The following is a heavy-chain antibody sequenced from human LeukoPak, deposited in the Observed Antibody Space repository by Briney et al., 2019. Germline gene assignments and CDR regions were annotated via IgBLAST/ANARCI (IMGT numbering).Heavy chain of an antibody. CDR3: AKDIYGSGTKATFDY. CDR1: GFTFDDYA. V-gene: IGHV3-9*01. Sequence: GRSLRLSCAATGFTFDDYAMHWVRQAPGKGLEWVSGISWNSGSIGYADSVKGRFTISRDNAKNSLYLQMNSLRAEDTALYYCAKDIYGSGTKATFDYWGQGTLVTVSS. J-gene: IGHJ4*02. CDR2: ISWNSGSI. D-gene: IGHD3-10*01.